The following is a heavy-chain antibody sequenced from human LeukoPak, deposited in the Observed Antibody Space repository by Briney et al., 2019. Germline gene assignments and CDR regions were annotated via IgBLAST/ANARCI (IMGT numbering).Heavy chain of an antibody. CDR1: GFSFTNAW. D-gene: IGHD3-10*01. J-gene: IGHJ4*02. CDR3: TTVTLRPVGL. Sequence: GGSLRLSCAASGFSFTNAWMSWVRQAPGKGLEWVGRIKSKTDDGTIDYAAPVKGRFTISRDDSKNTLFLQMNSLKIEDTAVYYCTTVTLRPVGLWGQGTLVTVSS. V-gene: IGHV3-15*05. CDR2: IKSKTDDGTI.